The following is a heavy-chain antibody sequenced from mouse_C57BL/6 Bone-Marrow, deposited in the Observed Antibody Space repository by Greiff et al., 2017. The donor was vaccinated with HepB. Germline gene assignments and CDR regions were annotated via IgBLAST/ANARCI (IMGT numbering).Heavy chain of an antibody. Sequence: QVQLQQSGPELVKPGASVKISCKASGYAFSSSWMNWVKQRPGKGLEWIGRIYPGDGDTNYNGKFKGKATLTADKSSSTAYMQLSSLPSEDSAVYFCARDYYSNFLAYWGQGTLVTVSA. CDR3: ARDYYSNFLAY. J-gene: IGHJ3*01. CDR1: GYAFSSSW. V-gene: IGHV1-82*01. CDR2: IYPGDGDT. D-gene: IGHD2-5*01.